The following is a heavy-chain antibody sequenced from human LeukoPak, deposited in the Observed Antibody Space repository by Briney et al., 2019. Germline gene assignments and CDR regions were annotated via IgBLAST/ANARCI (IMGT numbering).Heavy chain of an antibody. J-gene: IGHJ4*02. V-gene: IGHV1-3*01. Sequence: GASVMVSFTASGYTFTIYAMHWVRQAPGQRLEWMGWINGGSGNTKYSPEFQGRVTITRDTSASTAYMELSSLRSEDTAVYYCANPRYDSSGYYYVDWGQGTLVTVSS. CDR3: ANPRYDSSGYYYVD. CDR2: INGGSGNT. CDR1: GYTFTIYA. D-gene: IGHD3-22*01.